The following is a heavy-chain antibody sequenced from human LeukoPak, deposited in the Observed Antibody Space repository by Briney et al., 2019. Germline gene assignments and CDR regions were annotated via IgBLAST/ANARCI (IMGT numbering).Heavy chain of an antibody. D-gene: IGHD5-24*01. Sequence: RSGGSLRLSCAASGFTVSSNYMSWVRQAPGKGLEWVSVIYSGGSTYYADSVKGRFTISRDNSKNTLYLQMNSLRAEDTAVYYCAGWDEITSDAFDIWGQGTMVTVSS. CDR3: AGWDEITSDAFDI. V-gene: IGHV3-66*01. J-gene: IGHJ3*02. CDR2: IYSGGST. CDR1: GFTVSSNY.